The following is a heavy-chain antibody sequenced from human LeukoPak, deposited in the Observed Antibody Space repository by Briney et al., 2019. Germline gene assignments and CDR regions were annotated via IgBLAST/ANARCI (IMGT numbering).Heavy chain of an antibody. Sequence: GGSLRLSCAASGFTVSSNYMSWVRQAPGKGLEWVSVIYSGGSTYYADSVKGRFTISRDNSKNTLYLQMNSLRAEDTAVYYCARAVGYCSSTSCYTTSFDYWGQGTLVTVSS. CDR1: GFTVSSNY. CDR2: IYSGGST. D-gene: IGHD2-2*02. V-gene: IGHV3-53*01. J-gene: IGHJ4*02. CDR3: ARAVGYCSSTSCYTTSFDY.